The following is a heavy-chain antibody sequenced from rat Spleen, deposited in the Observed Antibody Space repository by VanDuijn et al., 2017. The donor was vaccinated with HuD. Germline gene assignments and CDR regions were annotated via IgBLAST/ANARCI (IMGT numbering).Heavy chain of an antibody. CDR1: GLSFSNYD. J-gene: IGHJ4*01. CDR2: ISSGGGGI. Sequence: EVQLVESDGGLVQPGRPLKLSCAASGLSFSNYDMAWVRQAPTKGLEWVASISSGGGGIYYLDSVKGRFTISRDNAKSTLYLQMDSLRSEDTATYYCATNYPYYIMDAWGQGASVTVSS. CDR3: ATNYPYYIMDA. V-gene: IGHV5S23*01. D-gene: IGHD1-4*01.